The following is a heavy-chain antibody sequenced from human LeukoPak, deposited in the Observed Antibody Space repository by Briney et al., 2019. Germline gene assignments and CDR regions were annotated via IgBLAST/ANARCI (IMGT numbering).Heavy chain of an antibody. V-gene: IGHV3-21*01. Sequence: PGGSLRLSCAASGFSLRSYTMSWVRHALGEGLQWVSSINSGSNEIYYRDSVRGRFTISRDDARNSLFLQMDSLRVDDTAIYYCARDMGRPGRTDSWGQGTLVTVSS. CDR2: INSGSNEI. CDR3: ARDMGRPGRTDS. CDR1: GFSLRSYT. D-gene: IGHD3-10*01. J-gene: IGHJ4*02.